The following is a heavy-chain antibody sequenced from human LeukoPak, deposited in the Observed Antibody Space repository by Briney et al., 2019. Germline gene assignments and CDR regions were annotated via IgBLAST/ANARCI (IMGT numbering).Heavy chain of an antibody. D-gene: IGHD1-26*01. CDR3: AKDSGGTYFYYYYYMDV. J-gene: IGHJ6*03. V-gene: IGHV3-23*01. CDR2: LSAGGATI. Sequence: GGSLRLSSAAPGFSFSTYAMSWVRQAPGKGLEWVSALSAGGATIYYADSVKGRFTVSRDNSKNTLYLHMSSLRAEDTAIYYCAKDSGGTYFYYYYYMDVWGKGTTVTVSS. CDR1: GFSFSTYA.